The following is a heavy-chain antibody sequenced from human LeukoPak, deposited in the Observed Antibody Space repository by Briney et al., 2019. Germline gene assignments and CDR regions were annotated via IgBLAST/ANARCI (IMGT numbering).Heavy chain of an antibody. V-gene: IGHV7-4-1*02. Sequence: ASVKVSCKASGYTFTSYAMNWVRQAPGQGLEWMGWINTNTGNPTYAQGFTGRFVFSLDTSVSTAYLQISSLKAEDTAVYYCARISRQQLVYYGMVVWGQGTTVTVSS. CDR1: GYTFTSYA. J-gene: IGHJ6*02. CDR2: INTNTGNP. D-gene: IGHD6-13*01. CDR3: ARISRQQLVYYGMVV.